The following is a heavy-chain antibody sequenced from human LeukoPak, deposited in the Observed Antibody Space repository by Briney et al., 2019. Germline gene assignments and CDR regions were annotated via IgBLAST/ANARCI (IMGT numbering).Heavy chain of an antibody. CDR1: GYTFTSYY. D-gene: IGHD6-19*01. V-gene: IGHV1-46*01. CDR2: INPSGGST. J-gene: IGHJ6*02. Sequence: ASVTVSCKASGYTFTSYYMHWVRQAPGQGLEWMGIINPSGGSTSYAQKFQGRVTMTRDTSTSTVYMELSSLRSEDTAVYYCARGKYSSGWYIATYYYYYGMDVWGQRTTVTVSS. CDR3: ARGKYSSGWYIATYYYYYGMDV.